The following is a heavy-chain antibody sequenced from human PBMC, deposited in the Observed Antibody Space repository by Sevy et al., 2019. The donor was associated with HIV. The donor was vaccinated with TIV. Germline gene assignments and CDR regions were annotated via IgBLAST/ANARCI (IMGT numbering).Heavy chain of an antibody. CDR2: INHSGST. CDR1: SGSFSAYY. Sequence: SETLSLTCAVYSGSFSAYYWSRIHQPPGKGLEWIGEINHSGSTNYNPSLKSRVTISLHTSKNQFSLKLTSVTAADTAVYYCARGVTVTTVPYYFDYWGQGTLVTVSS. J-gene: IGHJ4*02. CDR3: ARGVTVTTVPYYFDY. D-gene: IGHD4-4*01. V-gene: IGHV4-34*01.